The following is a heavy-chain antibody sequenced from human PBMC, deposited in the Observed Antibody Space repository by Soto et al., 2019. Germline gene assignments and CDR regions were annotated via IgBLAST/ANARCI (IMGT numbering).Heavy chain of an antibody. Sequence: QVQLQESGPGLVKPSGTLSLTCAVSGGSISSSNWWSWVRQPPGKGLEWIGEIYHSGSTNYNPSLESRVTISVDKSKNQVSLELSSVTAADTAVYYCARDKRAVAVRYYGMDVWGQGTTVTVSS. CDR2: IYHSGST. D-gene: IGHD4-17*01. J-gene: IGHJ6*02. CDR3: ARDKRAVAVRYYGMDV. V-gene: IGHV4-4*02. CDR1: GGSISSSNW.